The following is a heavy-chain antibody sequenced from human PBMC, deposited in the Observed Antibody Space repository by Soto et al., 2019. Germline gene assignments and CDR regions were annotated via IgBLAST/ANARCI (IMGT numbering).Heavy chain of an antibody. D-gene: IGHD7-27*01. J-gene: IGHJ6*03. V-gene: IGHV3-7*01. CDR2: IKQDGSEK. Sequence: PGGSLRLSCAASGFTFSSYWMSWVRQAPGKGLEWVANIKQDGSEKYCVDSVKGRFTISRDNAKNSLYLQMNSLRAEDTAVYYCAGGLGWGSNWYYYMDEWGKGTWVT. CDR1: GFTFSSYW. CDR3: AGGLGWGSNWYYYMDE.